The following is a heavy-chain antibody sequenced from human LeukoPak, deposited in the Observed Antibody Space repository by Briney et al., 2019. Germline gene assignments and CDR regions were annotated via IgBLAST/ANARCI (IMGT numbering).Heavy chain of an antibody. Sequence: GGSLRLSCAASGFTFSAYSMNWVRQAPGKGLEWLSYISTSGSTIYYADSVKGRFTISRDNAENSLYLQMNSLRAEDTAVYYCARLSPLIYFDYWGQGTLVTVSS. CDR1: GFTFSAYS. V-gene: IGHV3-48*04. CDR2: ISTSGSTI. CDR3: ARLSPLIYFDY. D-gene: IGHD2-8*01. J-gene: IGHJ4*02.